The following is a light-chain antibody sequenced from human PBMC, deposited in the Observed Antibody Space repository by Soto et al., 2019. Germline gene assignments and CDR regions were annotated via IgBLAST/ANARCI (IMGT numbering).Light chain of an antibody. CDR1: QTVTNDY. J-gene: IGKJ5*01. Sequence: EVVLTQSPGTLSLSPGERVTLSCRASQTVTNDYLAWYQQKDGQAPRLLIYDVSTRATGVPDRFSGSGSGPEYTLTITRLEPEDFAVYSCQQYGFSPISFGQGTRLELK. V-gene: IGKV3-20*01. CDR2: DVS. CDR3: QQYGFSPIS.